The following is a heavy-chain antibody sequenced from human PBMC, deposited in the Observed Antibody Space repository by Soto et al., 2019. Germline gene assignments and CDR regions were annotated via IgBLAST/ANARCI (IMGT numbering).Heavy chain of an antibody. J-gene: IGHJ5*02. CDR2: IYSGGST. Sequence: EVQLVETGGGLIQPGGSLRLSCAASGFTVSSNYMSWVRQAPGKGLEWVSVIYSGGSTYYADSVKGRFTISRDNSKNTLYLQMNSLRAEDTAVYYCARAPGRTHNNWFDPWGQGTLVTVSS. CDR3: ARAPGRTHNNWFDP. V-gene: IGHV3-53*02. CDR1: GFTVSSNY.